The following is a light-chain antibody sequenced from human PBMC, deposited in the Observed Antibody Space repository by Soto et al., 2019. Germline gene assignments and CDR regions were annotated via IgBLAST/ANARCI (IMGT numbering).Light chain of an antibody. CDR3: QSYDSSLSGWYV. CDR1: SSNIGAGSD. CDR2: GNS. J-gene: IGLJ1*01. Sequence: QSVLTQAPSVSGAPGQRVTISCTGSSSNIGAGSDVHWYQQLPGTAPKLLIYGNSNRPSGVPDRFSGSKSGTSASLAITGLQAEDEADYYCQSYDSSLSGWYVFGTGTKVTVL. V-gene: IGLV1-40*01.